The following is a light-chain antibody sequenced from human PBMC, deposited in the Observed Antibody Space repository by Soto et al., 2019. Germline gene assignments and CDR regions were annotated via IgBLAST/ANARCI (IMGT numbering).Light chain of an antibody. J-gene: IGLJ1*01. CDR3: SAWDASLNGYV. Sequence: QSVLTQPPSASGTPGQRLTIPCSGSSSNIGSKTVNWYQQLPGTAPKLLINSNFQRPSGVPDRFSGSKSGTSASLAISGLQSEDEADYYCSAWDASLNGYVFGTGTKLTVL. V-gene: IGLV1-44*01. CDR2: SNF. CDR1: SSNIGSKT.